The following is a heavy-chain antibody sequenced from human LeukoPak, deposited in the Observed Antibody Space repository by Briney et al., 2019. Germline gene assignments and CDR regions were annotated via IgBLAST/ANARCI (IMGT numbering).Heavy chain of an antibody. J-gene: IGHJ4*02. CDR2: ISGGGDGT. V-gene: IGHV3-23*01. CDR3: AKNLLGDYYDSGGYSKADY. CDR1: GFTLRNYG. Sequence: GGSLRLSCAASGFTLRNYGMSWVRQAPGKGLEWVSSISGGGDGTYYADSVKGRFTISRDNSKNTLYLQMNSLRAEDTALYYCAKNLLGDYYDSGGYSKADYWGQGTLVTVSS. D-gene: IGHD3-22*01.